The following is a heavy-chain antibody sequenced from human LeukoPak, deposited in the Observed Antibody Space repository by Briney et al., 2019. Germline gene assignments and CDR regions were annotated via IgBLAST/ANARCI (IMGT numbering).Heavy chain of an antibody. Sequence: GGSLRLSCVASGFTFSNYWMTWVRQAPGERPEWVANIKEDGSEEYYVDSVKGRFTISRDNAKNSLYLQMNSLRAEDTAVYYCARDSLAHDAFDIWGQGTMVTVSS. J-gene: IGHJ3*02. V-gene: IGHV3-7*01. CDR2: IKEDGSEE. CDR3: ARDSLAHDAFDI. CDR1: GFTFSNYW.